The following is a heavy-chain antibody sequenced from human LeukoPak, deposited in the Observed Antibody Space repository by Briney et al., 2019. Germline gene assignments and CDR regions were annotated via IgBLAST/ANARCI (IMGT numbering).Heavy chain of an antibody. D-gene: IGHD3-22*01. CDR2: IYPGDSDT. CDR1: GYSFSNYW. CDR3: ATYYDSSSYFNAFGI. Sequence: GESLKISCNGSGYSFSNYWIGWVRQMPGKGLECMGIIYPGDSDTRYSPSFQGHVTISVDRYLRVAYLQWSSLKASDSGIYYCATYYDSSSYFNAFGIWGQGTMVTVSS. V-gene: IGHV5-51*01. J-gene: IGHJ3*02.